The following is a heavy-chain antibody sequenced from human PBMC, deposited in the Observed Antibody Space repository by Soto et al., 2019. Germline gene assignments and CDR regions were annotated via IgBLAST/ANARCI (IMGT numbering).Heavy chain of an antibody. CDR3: ARGSHLAAAGVFDY. CDR1: GGSISSYY. J-gene: IGHJ4*02. V-gene: IGHV4-59*01. Sequence: SETLSLTCTVSGGSISSYYWSWIRQPPGKGLEWIGYIYYSGSTNYNPSLKSRVTISVDTSKNQFSLKLSSVTAADTAVYYCARGSHLAAAGVFDYWGQGTLVTVSS. D-gene: IGHD6-13*01. CDR2: IYYSGST.